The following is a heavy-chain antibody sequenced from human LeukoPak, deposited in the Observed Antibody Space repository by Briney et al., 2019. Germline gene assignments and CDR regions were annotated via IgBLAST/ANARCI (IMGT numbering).Heavy chain of an antibody. CDR2: IHYSGST. CDR3: ARDPLGGDSGIDY. CDR1: GGSISGSSYY. J-gene: IGHJ4*02. D-gene: IGHD2-21*02. Sequence: SETLSLTCTVSGGSISGSSYYWGWIRQPPGTGLEWIGTIHYSGSTYYNPSLKSRVTISVDTSKNQFSLKLSSVTAADTAVYYCARDPLGGDSGIDYWGQGTLVTVSS. V-gene: IGHV4-39*07.